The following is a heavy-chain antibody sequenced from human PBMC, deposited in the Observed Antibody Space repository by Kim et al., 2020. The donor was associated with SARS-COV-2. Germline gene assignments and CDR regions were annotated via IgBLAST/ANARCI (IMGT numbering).Heavy chain of an antibody. Sequence: SETLSLTCTVSGGSISSGGYYWSWIRQHPGKGLEWIGYIYYSGSTYYNPSLKSRVTISVDTSKNQFSLKLSSVTAADTAVYYCASYGNLLRYFDWLSVTLYFQHWGQGTLVTVSS. CDR2: IYYSGST. CDR1: GGSISSGGYY. V-gene: IGHV4-31*03. J-gene: IGHJ1*01. CDR3: ASYGNLLRYFDWLSVTLYFQH. D-gene: IGHD3-9*01.